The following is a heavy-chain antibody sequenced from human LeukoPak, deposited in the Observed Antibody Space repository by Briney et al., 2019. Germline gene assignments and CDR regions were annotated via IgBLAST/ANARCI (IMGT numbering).Heavy chain of an antibody. CDR1: GFTVSSTY. CDR2: IYSGGTT. Sequence: PGGSLRLSCAASGFTVSSTYMSWVRQAPGKGLECLSIIYSGGTTYYADSVKGRFTISRDNSKNTVYLQMNSLRAEDTAVYYCARGATYLPFAYWGQGTLVTVSS. CDR3: ARGATYLPFAY. J-gene: IGHJ4*02. V-gene: IGHV3-66*01.